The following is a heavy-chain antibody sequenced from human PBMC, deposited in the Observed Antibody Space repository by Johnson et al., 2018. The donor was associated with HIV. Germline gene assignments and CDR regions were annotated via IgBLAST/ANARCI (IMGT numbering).Heavy chain of an antibody. CDR2: ISGSGGST. CDR3: ARDYRYGCNSAFDI. CDR1: GFTFSSYA. V-gene: IGHV3-23*04. J-gene: IGHJ3*02. D-gene: IGHD4-23*01. Sequence: VQLVESGGGVVQPGRSLRLSCAASGFTFSSYAMSWVRQAPGKGLEWVSAISGSGGSTYYADSVKGRFTISRDNSKNTLYLQMNSLRAEETAVYYCARDYRYGCNSAFDIWGQGTMVTVSS.